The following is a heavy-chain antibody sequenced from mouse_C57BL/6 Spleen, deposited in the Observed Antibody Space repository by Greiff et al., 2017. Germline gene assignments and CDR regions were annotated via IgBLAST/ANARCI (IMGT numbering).Heavy chain of an antibody. CDR3: ARKDFYFDY. J-gene: IGHJ2*01. CDR1: GFSLTSYG. Sequence: QVHVKQSGPGLVQPSQSLSITCTVSGFSLTSYGVHWVRKSPGKGLEWLGVIWSGGSTDSNAAFISRLSISKDNSKSQVFFKMNSLQADDTAIYYDARKDFYFDYWGQGTTLTVSS. CDR2: IWSGGST. V-gene: IGHV2-2*01.